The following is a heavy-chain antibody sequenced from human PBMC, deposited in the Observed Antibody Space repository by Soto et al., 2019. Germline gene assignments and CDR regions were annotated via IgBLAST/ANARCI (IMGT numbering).Heavy chain of an antibody. CDR2: ISYDGSNK. V-gene: IGHV3-30*18. J-gene: IGHJ4*02. Sequence: QVQLVESGGGVVQPGRSLRLSCAASGFTFSSYGMHWVRQAPGKGLEWVAVISYDGSNKYYADSVKARFTISRDNSKNTLYLQMNSLRAEDTAVYYCAKGPSSGYYFLDYWGQGTLVTVSS. CDR3: AKGPSSGYYFLDY. D-gene: IGHD3-22*01. CDR1: GFTFSSYG.